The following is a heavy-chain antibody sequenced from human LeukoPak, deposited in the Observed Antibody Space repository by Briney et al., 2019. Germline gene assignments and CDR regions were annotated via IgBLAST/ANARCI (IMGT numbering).Heavy chain of an antibody. D-gene: IGHD3-22*01. V-gene: IGHV1-69*05. J-gene: IGHJ4*02. CDR1: GGTFSSYA. CDR2: IIPIFGTA. Sequence: SVKVSCKASGGTFSSYAISCVRQAPGQGLEWMGRIIPIFGTANYAQKFQGRVTITTDESTSTAYMELSSLRSEDTAVYYCARDRYDSSGYYPRPGDYWGQGTLVTVSS. CDR3: ARDRYDSSGYYPRPGDY.